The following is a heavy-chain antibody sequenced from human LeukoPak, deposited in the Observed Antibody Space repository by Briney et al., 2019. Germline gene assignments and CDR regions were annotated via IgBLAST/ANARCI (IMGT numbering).Heavy chain of an antibody. D-gene: IGHD6-19*01. CDR3: ARDVAEYSSGWSTFDY. CDR2: IYYTGNT. CDR1: GVSISSSNSY. V-gene: IGHV4-39*07. Sequence: SETLSLTCSVSGVSISSSNSYWGWIRQPPGKGLEWIGSIYYTGNTYYNASLKSRVTISIDTSKNQFSLKLSSVTAADTAVYYCARDVAEYSSGWSTFDYWGQGTLVTVSS. J-gene: IGHJ4*02.